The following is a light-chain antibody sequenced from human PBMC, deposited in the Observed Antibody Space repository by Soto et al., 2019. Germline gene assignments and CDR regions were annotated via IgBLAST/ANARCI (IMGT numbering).Light chain of an antibody. J-gene: IGLJ2*01. V-gene: IGLV2-8*01. Sequence: QSVLTQPPSASGSPGQSVTISCTGTSSDVGGYNYVSWYQQHPGKAPKLMIYEVSKRPSGVPDRFSGSKSGNTASLTVSGLQDEDEDDYYCSSYAGSKVVFGGGTKLTVL. CDR2: EVS. CDR3: SSYAGSKVV. CDR1: SSDVGGYNY.